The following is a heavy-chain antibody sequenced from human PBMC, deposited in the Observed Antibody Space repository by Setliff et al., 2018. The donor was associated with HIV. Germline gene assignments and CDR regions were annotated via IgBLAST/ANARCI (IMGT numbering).Heavy chain of an antibody. D-gene: IGHD5-18*01. CDR1: GGSISNYY. Sequence: KPSETLSLTCTVSGGSISNYYWSWLRQPPGKGLEWIGRIYTSGSTNYNPSLKSRVTISVDTSKNQFSLKLSSVTAADTAVYYCAREGYSYEDYWGQGTLVTVSS. CDR3: AREGYSYEDY. V-gene: IGHV4-4*08. J-gene: IGHJ4*02. CDR2: IYTSGST.